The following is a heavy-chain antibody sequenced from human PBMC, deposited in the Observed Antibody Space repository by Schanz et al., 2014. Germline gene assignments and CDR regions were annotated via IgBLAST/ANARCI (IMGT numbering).Heavy chain of an antibody. J-gene: IGHJ6*02. V-gene: IGHV1-69*04. CDR1: GGTFSSFA. CDR3: ARDRGHVEQLVLEWYYAMDV. Sequence: QVQLVQSGAEVKKPGSSVKVSCKASGGTFSSFAIFWVRQAPGQGLEWMGTIIPILDITNYAQKFQGRVTIAADKSTSTAYMELSSLRSEDTAVYYCARDRGHVEQLVLEWYYAMDVWGQGTTVAVSS. D-gene: IGHD6-6*01. CDR2: IIPILDIT.